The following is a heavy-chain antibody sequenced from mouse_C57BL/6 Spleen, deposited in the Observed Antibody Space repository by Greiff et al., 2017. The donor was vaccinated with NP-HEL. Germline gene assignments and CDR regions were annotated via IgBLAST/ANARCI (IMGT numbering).Heavy chain of an antibody. D-gene: IGHD1-1*01. Sequence: QVQLKESGAELVRPGASVTLSCKASGYTFTDYEMHWVKQTPVHGLEWIGAIDPETGGTAYNQKFKGKAILTADKSSSTAYMELRSLTSEDSAVYYCTRRGITTVVDFDYWGQGTTLTVSS. V-gene: IGHV1-15*01. J-gene: IGHJ2*01. CDR2: IDPETGGT. CDR3: TRRGITTVVDFDY. CDR1: GYTFTDYE.